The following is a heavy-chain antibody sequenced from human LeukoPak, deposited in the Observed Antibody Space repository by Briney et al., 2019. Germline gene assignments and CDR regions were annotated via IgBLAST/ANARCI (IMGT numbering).Heavy chain of an antibody. J-gene: IGHJ4*02. V-gene: IGHV3-15*01. D-gene: IGHD6-6*01. CDR1: GFTFNNAW. CDR2: IKSKTDGGTT. Sequence: GGSLRLSCAASGFTFNNAWMSWVRQAPGKGLEWVGRIKSKTDGGTTDYAAPVKGRFTISRDNSKNTLYLQMNSLRAEDTAVYYCASSSIPALHYDYWGQGTLVTVSS. CDR3: ASSSIPALHYDY.